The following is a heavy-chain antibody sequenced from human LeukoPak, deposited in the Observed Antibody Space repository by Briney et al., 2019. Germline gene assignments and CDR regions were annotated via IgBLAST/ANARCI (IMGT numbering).Heavy chain of an antibody. Sequence: SETLSLTCTVSGGSISSYYWSWIRQPPGKGREGIGNIYYSGSTNYNPSLRSRVTISVDTSKNQCSLKLSSVTAADTAVYYCARGGQAYYDILSPRFDPWGQGTLVTVSS. CDR1: GGSISSYY. CDR3: ARGGQAYYDILSPRFDP. CDR2: IYYSGST. V-gene: IGHV4-59*01. D-gene: IGHD3-9*01. J-gene: IGHJ5*02.